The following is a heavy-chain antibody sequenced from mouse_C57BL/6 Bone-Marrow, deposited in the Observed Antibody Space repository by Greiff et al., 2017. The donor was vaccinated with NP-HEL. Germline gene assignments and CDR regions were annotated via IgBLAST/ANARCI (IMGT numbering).Heavy chain of an antibody. CDR2: ISDGGSYT. D-gene: IGHD4-1*01. V-gene: IGHV5-4*03. J-gene: IGHJ2*01. Sequence: EVKVEESGGGLVKPGGSLKLSCAASGFTFSSYAMSWVRQTPEKRLEWVATISDGGSYTYYPDNVKGRFTISRDNAKNNLYLQMSHLKSEDTAMYYCARVGDWDGYWGQGTTLTVSS. CDR1: GFTFSSYA. CDR3: ARVGDWDGY.